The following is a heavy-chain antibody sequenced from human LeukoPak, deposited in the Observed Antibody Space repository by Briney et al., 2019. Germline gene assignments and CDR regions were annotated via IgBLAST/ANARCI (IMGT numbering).Heavy chain of an antibody. CDR3: AKDLGTAMVVGGAIDY. CDR2: ISGSGGST. J-gene: IGHJ4*02. D-gene: IGHD5-18*01. Sequence: PGGSLRLSCAASGFTFSSYAMSWVRQAPGKGLEWVSAISGSGGSTYYADSVKGRFTISRDNSKNTLYLQMNSLRAEDTAVYYCAKDLGTAMVVGGAIDYWGQGTLVTVSS. V-gene: IGHV3-23*01. CDR1: GFTFSSYA.